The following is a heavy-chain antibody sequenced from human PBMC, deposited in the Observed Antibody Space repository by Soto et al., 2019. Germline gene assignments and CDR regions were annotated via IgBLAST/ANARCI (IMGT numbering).Heavy chain of an antibody. J-gene: IGHJ6*02. Sequence: QVQLQESGPGLVKPSETLSLTCSVSGVYISSYYWTWIRQPPGKGLEWIGYIYYTGRTNYTPSLNSRVTISVDTSKNQFSLTVSSVTAADTDVYYCARGGVGDYLSRPYYYYGVDVWGQGTTVPVSS. CDR1: GVYISSYY. CDR3: ARGGVGDYLSRPYYYYGVDV. D-gene: IGHD4-17*01. V-gene: IGHV4-59*01. CDR2: IYYTGRT.